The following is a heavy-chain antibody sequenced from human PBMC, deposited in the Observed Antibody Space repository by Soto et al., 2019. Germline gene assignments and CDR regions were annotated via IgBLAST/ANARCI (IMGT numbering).Heavy chain of an antibody. CDR2: INAGNGNT. D-gene: IGHD5-12*01. CDR3: ARVSGYYLPAY. J-gene: IGHJ4*02. CDR1: GYTFTNYA. Sequence: QVQLVQSGAEEKKPGASVKVSCKASGYTFTNYAMHWVRQAPGQRLEWMGWINAGNGNTKYSQKFQGRVTITRDTSTRTAYMDLSTLKSEATAVYYCARVSGYYLPAYWGQGTLVTVSS. V-gene: IGHV1-3*05.